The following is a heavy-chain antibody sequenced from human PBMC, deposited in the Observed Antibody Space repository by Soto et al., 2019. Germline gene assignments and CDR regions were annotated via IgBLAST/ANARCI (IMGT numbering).Heavy chain of an antibody. CDR3: AKDSFDCSSTSCYGLGYYYYGMDV. Sequence: GGSLGLSCAASGVTFSSYGMHWVRQAPGKGLEWVAVISYDGSNKYYADSVKGRFTISRDNSKNTLYLQMNSLRAEDTAVYYCAKDSFDCSSTSCYGLGYYYYGMDVWGQGTTVTVSS. D-gene: IGHD2-2*01. V-gene: IGHV3-30*18. CDR1: GVTFSSYG. J-gene: IGHJ6*02. CDR2: ISYDGSNK.